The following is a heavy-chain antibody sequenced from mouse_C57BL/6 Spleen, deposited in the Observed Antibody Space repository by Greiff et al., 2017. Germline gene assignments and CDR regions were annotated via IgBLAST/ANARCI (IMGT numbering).Heavy chain of an antibody. CDR2: FYPGSGSI. D-gene: IGHD1-1*01. Sequence: LQESGAELVKPGASVKLSCKASGYTFTEYTIHWVKQRSGQGLEWIGWFYPGSGSIKYNEKFKDKATLTADKSSSTVYMELSRLTSEDSAVYFCARHEDGDYYGSYYFDYWGQGTTLTVSS. CDR1: GYTFTEYT. CDR3: ARHEDGDYYGSYYFDY. V-gene: IGHV1-62-2*01. J-gene: IGHJ2*01.